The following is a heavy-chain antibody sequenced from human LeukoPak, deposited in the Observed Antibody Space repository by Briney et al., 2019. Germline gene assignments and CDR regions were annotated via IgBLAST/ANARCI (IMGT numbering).Heavy chain of an antibody. V-gene: IGHV3-33*01. CDR3: ARRIAAAKHFDY. J-gene: IGHJ4*02. D-gene: IGHD6-13*01. Sequence: GGSLRLSCAASGFTFSSYGMHWARQAPGKGLEWVAVIWYDGSNKYYADSVKGRFTISRDDSKNMLYLQMNSLRAEDTAVYYCARRIAAAKHFDYWGQGTLVTVSS. CDR2: IWYDGSNK. CDR1: GFTFSSYG.